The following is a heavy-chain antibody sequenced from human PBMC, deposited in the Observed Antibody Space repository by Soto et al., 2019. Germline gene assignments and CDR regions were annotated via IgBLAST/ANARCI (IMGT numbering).Heavy chain of an antibody. V-gene: IGHV1-69*01. CDR2: IIPIFGTA. D-gene: IGHD2-15*01. CDR1: GGTFSNSA. Sequence: QVQLVQSGAEVKKPGSSVKVSCRASGGTFSNSAINWVRQAPGQGLDGMGGIIPIFGTAGYAKNVQGRVTISAVASTNAAYMELRRLRSEETAVSFCFRRYHAESGRSAFDIWGQGKMVTVSS. J-gene: IGHJ3*02. CDR3: FRRYHAESGRSAFDI.